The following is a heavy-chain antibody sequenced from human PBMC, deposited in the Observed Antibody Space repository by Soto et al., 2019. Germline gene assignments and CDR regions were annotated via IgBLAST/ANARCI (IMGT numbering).Heavy chain of an antibody. CDR2: INSDGSST. CDR3: ARDGYDFWSGYYNYYYMDV. D-gene: IGHD3-3*01. V-gene: IGHV3-74*01. CDR1: GFTVSSYW. J-gene: IGHJ6*03. Sequence: GGSLRLSCAASGFTVSSYWMHWVRQAPGKGLVWVSRINSDGSSTSYADSVKGRFTISRDNAKNTLYLQMNSLRAEDTAVYYCARDGYDFWSGYYNYYYMDVWGKGTTVTVSS.